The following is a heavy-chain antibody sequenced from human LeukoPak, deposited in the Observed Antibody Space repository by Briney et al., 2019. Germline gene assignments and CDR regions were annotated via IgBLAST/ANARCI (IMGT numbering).Heavy chain of an antibody. Sequence: SETLSLTCTVSGDSISTSNSYWGWIRQPPGKGLEWIGSIYYSGNTYYNASLKSRVTISVDTSKNQFSLKFTSVTAADTAVYYCAKKTGWGFFILRGGRGPLVPGAS. V-gene: IGHV4-39*01. CDR1: GDSISTSNSY. D-gene: IGHD3-16*01. CDR2: IYYSGNT. J-gene: IGHJ4*02. CDR3: AKKTGWGFFILR.